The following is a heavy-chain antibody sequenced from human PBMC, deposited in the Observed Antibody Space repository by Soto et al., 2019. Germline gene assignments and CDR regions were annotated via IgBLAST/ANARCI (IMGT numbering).Heavy chain of an antibody. Sequence: EVQLLESGGGLVQPGGSLRLSCAASELTFSGYAMNWVRQAQGKGLEWVSVISGSGGSTYYADSVKGRFTISRDNSKNTLYLQMNSLRAEDTAVYYCAKRNYGSEFDYWGQGTLVTVSS. V-gene: IGHV3-23*01. J-gene: IGHJ4*02. CDR2: ISGSGGST. D-gene: IGHD3-10*01. CDR3: AKRNYGSEFDY. CDR1: ELTFSGYA.